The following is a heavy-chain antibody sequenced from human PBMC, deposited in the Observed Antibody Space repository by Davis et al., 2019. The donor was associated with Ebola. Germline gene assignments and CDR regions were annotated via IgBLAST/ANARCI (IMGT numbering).Heavy chain of an antibody. V-gene: IGHV4-4*07. J-gene: IGHJ4*02. CDR2: IYNSGNT. CDR3: ARGKRDRFEY. CDR1: GGSISSYY. Sequence: PSETLSLTCTVSGGSISSYYWSWIRQPAGKGLEWIGQIYNSGNTNYNPSLKSRVTMSVDTSKNQFSLKMSSVSAADTAIYYCARGKRDRFEYSGQGTLVTVFS.